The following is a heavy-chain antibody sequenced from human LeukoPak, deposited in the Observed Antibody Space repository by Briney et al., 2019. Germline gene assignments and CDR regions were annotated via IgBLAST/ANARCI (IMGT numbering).Heavy chain of an antibody. Sequence: ASVKVSCKASGYTFTGYYMHWVRQAPGQGLEWMGWINPNSGGTNYAQKLQGRVTMTTDTSTSTAYMELRSLRSDDTAVYYCARVGGYSGYDYDPWFDPWGQGTLVTVSS. V-gene: IGHV1-2*02. CDR2: INPNSGGT. J-gene: IGHJ5*02. CDR1: GYTFTGYY. CDR3: ARVGGYSGYDYDPWFDP. D-gene: IGHD5-12*01.